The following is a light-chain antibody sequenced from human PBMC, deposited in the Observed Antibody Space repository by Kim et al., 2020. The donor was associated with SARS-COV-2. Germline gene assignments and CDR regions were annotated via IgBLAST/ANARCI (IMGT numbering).Light chain of an antibody. Sequence: SVSVGDRVTITCLASQDIKKWLARYQQKPGTAPKLLIYDASTLQSGVPSRFSGSGSGTDFTLSISSLQPEDFATYYCQQSNTFPYTFGQGTKLEI. CDR3: QQSNTFPYT. J-gene: IGKJ2*01. CDR1: QDIKKW. CDR2: DAS. V-gene: IGKV1D-12*01.